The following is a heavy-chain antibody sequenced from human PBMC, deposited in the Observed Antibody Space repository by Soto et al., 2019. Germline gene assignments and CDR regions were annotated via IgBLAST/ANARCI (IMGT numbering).Heavy chain of an antibody. CDR3: AGYYYGSGSLHYYYYYYGMDV. J-gene: IGHJ6*02. V-gene: IGHV1-18*01. CDR1: GYTFTSYG. D-gene: IGHD3-10*01. Sequence: ASVKVSCKASGYTFTSYGISWVRQAPGQGLEWMGWISAYNGNTNYAQKFQGRVTITADKSTSTAYMELSSLRSEDTAVYYCAGYYYGSGSLHYYYYYYGMDVWGQGTTVTVSS. CDR2: ISAYNGNT.